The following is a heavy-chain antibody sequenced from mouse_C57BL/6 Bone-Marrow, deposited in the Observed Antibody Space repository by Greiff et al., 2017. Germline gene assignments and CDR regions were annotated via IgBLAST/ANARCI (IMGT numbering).Heavy chain of an antibody. Sequence: EVQLVESGGGLVQPGGSLKLSCAASGFTFSDYGMAWVRQAPRKGPEWVAFISNLAYSIYYADTVTGRFTISRENAKNTLYLEMSSLRSEDTAMYYCARRRDYDGYSYARDYWGQGTSGPVSS. V-gene: IGHV5-15*01. J-gene: IGHJ4*01. D-gene: IGHD2-3*01. CDR3: ARRRDYDGYSYARDY. CDR1: GFTFSDYG. CDR2: ISNLAYSI.